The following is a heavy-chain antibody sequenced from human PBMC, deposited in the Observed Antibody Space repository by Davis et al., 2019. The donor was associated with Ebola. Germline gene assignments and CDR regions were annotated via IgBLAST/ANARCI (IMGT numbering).Heavy chain of an antibody. V-gene: IGHV4-31*03. D-gene: IGHD1-1*01. J-gene: IGHJ4*02. CDR3: ARGGARQPLRV. CDR1: GGSISSGGYY. CDR2: IYYSGST. Sequence: PSETLSLTCTVSGGSISSGGYYWSWIRQHPGKGLEWIGYIYYSGSTYYNPSLKSRVTISVDTSKNQFSLKLSSVTAADTAVYYCARGGARQPLRVWGQGTLVTVSS.